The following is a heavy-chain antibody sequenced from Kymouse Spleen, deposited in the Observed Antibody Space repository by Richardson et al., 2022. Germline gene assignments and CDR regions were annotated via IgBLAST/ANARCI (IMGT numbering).Heavy chain of an antibody. J-gene: IGHJ4*02. CDR3: AREGYCSSTSCYTFDY. CDR2: IWYDGSNK. CDR1: GFTFSSYG. V-gene: IGHV3-33*01. Sequence: QVQLVESGGGVVQPGRSLRLSCAASGFTFSSYGMHWVRQAPGKGLEWVAVIWYDGSNKYYADSVKGRFTISRDNSKNTLYLQMNSLRAEDTAVYYCAREGYCSSTSCYTFDYWGQGTLVTVSS. D-gene: IGHD2-2*02.